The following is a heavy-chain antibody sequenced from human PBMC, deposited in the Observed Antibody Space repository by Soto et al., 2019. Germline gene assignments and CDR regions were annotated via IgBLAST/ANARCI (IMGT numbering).Heavy chain of an antibody. CDR1: GFTFSTYG. D-gene: IGHD1-26*01. CDR2: ISSDGSNK. CDR3: AKAKYSGSSYFDY. J-gene: IGHJ4*02. V-gene: IGHV3-30*18. Sequence: QVQLVESGGGVVQPGRSLRLSCATSGFTFSTYGMHWVRQAPGKGLEWVAGISSDGSNKYQADSVKGRFTISRDNSKNTLDLQKNSLRAEDTAVYYCAKAKYSGSSYFDYWGQGTLVTVSS.